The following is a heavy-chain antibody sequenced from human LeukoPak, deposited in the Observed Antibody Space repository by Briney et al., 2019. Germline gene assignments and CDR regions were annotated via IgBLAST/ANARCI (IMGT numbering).Heavy chain of an antibody. D-gene: IGHD7-27*01. V-gene: IGHV4-59*08. CDR1: GGSMDHYY. J-gene: IGHJ6*02. CDR2: IYYSGGT. Sequence: SETLSLTCTVSGGSMDHYYWNWIRQSPGRGLEWIGNIYYSGGTKYNPSLKSRVTISVDTSKNQFSLKLSSVTAADTAVYYCARSLRRANWGYSPTYYYYGMDVWGQGTTVTVSS. CDR3: ARSLRRANWGYSPTYYYYGMDV.